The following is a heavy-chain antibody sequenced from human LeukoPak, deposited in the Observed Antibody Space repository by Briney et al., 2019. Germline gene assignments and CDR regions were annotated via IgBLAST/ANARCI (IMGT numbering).Heavy chain of an antibody. V-gene: IGHV4-34*01. J-gene: IGHJ4*02. Sequence: PSETLSLTCAVYGGSFSGYYWSWIRQPPGKGLEWIGEINHSGSTNYNPSLKSRVTISVDTSKNQFSLKLSSVTAADTAVYCCARGPYGADDYWGQGTLVTVSS. CDR3: ARGPYGADDY. D-gene: IGHD4/OR15-4a*01. CDR2: INHSGST. CDR1: GGSFSGYY.